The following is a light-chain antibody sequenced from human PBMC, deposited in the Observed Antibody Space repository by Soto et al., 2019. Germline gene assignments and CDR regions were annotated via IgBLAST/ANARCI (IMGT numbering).Light chain of an antibody. V-gene: IGKV3-11*01. CDR3: QQRSNWPPT. CDR1: QSVSSS. J-gene: IGKJ3*01. Sequence: EIVLTQSPATLSLSLGERATLSCRASQSVSSSLAWYQQKPGQSPRLVIYDASKRATGIPARFSGSGSGTDFTLTISSLEPEDFAVYYCQQRSNWPPTFGPGTKVDIK. CDR2: DAS.